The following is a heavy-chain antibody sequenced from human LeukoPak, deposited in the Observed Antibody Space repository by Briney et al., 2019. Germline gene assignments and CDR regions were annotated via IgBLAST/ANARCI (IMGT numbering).Heavy chain of an antibody. CDR1: GFTFSSYW. Sequence: GGSLRLSCAASGFTFSSYWMSWVRQAPGKGLEWVANIKQDGSEKYYVDAVKGRFTISRDNAKNSLSLQMNSLRAEDTALYYCATVVGATYFQHWGQGTLVTVSS. J-gene: IGHJ1*01. D-gene: IGHD2-15*01. CDR2: IKQDGSEK. V-gene: IGHV3-7*01. CDR3: ATVVGATYFQH.